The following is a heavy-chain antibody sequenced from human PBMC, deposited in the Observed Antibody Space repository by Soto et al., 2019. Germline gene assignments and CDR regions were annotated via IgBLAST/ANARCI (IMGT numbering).Heavy chain of an antibody. CDR2: IYYSGST. D-gene: IGHD4-17*01. V-gene: IGHV4-39*01. CDR3: ARGRRVVGTVTHSRYFDL. J-gene: IGHJ2*01. CDR1: GGSISSSSYY. Sequence: QLQLQESGPGLVKPSETLSLTCTVSGGSISSSSYYWGWIRQPPGKGLEWIGSIYYSGSTYYNPSLKSRVTISVDTSKNQFSLKLSSVTAADTAVYYCARGRRVVGTVTHSRYFDLWGRGTLVTVSS.